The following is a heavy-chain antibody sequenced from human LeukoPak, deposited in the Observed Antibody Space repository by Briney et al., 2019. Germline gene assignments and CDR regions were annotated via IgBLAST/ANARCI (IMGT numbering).Heavy chain of an antibody. V-gene: IGHV3-30*02. Sequence: GGSLRLSCAASGFTFSSYGMHWVRQAPGKGLEWVAFIRYDGSNKYYADSVRGRFTISRDNSKNTLYLQMNSLRAEDTAVYYCAKDRASGSGSYSYRGFDYWGQGTLVTVSS. CDR3: AKDRASGSGSYSYRGFDY. D-gene: IGHD6-19*01. CDR1: GFTFSSYG. CDR2: IRYDGSNK. J-gene: IGHJ4*02.